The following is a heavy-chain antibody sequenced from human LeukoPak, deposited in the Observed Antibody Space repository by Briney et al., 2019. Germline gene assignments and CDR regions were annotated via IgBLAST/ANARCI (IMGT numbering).Heavy chain of an antibody. V-gene: IGHV1-24*01. CDR1: GYTLTELS. J-gene: IGHJ6*03. CDR2: FDPEDGET. CDR3: ATGSDYYYYMDV. Sequence: GASVKVSCKVSGYTLTELSMHWVRQAPGKGLEWMGGFDPEDGETIYAQKFQGRVTMTEDTSTDTAYMELRSLRFEDTAVYYCATGSDYYYYMDVWGKGTTVTISS.